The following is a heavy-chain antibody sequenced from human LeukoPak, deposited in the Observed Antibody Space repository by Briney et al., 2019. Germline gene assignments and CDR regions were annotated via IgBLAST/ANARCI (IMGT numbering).Heavy chain of an antibody. CDR1: GYTFTKNG. J-gene: IGHJ4*02. CDR3: ARGGATMDPFDY. Sequence: GASVKVSCKASGYTFTKNGITWVRQAPGQGLEWMGWISTYSGNAIYAPKVEGRVTMTTDTSTNTAYMELTSLRSDDTAVYYCARGGATMDPFDYWGQGTLVTVSS. CDR2: ISTYSGNA. D-gene: IGHD1-26*01. V-gene: IGHV1-18*01.